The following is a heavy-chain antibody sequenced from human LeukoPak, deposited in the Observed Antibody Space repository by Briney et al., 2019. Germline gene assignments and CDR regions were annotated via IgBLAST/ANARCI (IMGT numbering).Heavy chain of an antibody. CDR2: IERKTDGCTA. D-gene: IGHD3-10*01. CDR3: TPYGSGRKFDS. CDR1: GFRFSYAW. J-gene: IGHJ4*02. Sequence: GGSLRLSCAASGFRFSYAWGGSVRQIRGSGVEWVCRIERKTDGCTADYAAPVKGRFTISRDTPTNTLSLQMKSLKSEDTAVYYCTPYGSGRKFDSWGQGILVTVSS. V-gene: IGHV3-15*04.